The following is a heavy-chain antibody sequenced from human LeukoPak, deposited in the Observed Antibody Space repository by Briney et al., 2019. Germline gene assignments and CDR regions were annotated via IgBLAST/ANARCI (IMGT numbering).Heavy chain of an antibody. J-gene: IGHJ3*02. Sequence: SETLSLTCVVSGASISSSDWWSWVRQSPGKGLEWIGEIYYTGSRNYNPSLKSRVTISVDTSKNQFSLKLSSVTAADTAVYYCARNPSEDAFDIWGQGTMVTVSS. V-gene: IGHV4-4*02. CDR3: ARNPSEDAFDI. D-gene: IGHD3-3*01. CDR2: IYYTGSR. CDR1: GASISSSDW.